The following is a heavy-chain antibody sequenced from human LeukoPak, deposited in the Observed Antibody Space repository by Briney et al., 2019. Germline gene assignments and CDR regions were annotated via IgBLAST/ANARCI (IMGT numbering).Heavy chain of an antibody. V-gene: IGHV3-7*01. J-gene: IGHJ4*02. D-gene: IGHD1-1*01. Sequence: AGGSLRLSCAAYGFTFTNYWLTWVRQASGKGLEWVANINQDGGTEYYVDSMKGRFTISRDNAKNLVYLQINSLRAEDTAVYFCARHTLWRFDYWGQGALVTVSS. CDR1: GFTFTNYW. CDR3: ARHTLWRFDY. CDR2: INQDGGTE.